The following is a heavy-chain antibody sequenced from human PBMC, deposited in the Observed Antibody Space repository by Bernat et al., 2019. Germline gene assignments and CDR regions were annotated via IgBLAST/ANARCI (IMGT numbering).Heavy chain of an antibody. V-gene: IGHV3-21*01. J-gene: IGHJ4*02. D-gene: IGHD3-22*01. CDR1: GFTYSSYS. CDR3: ARHPWSSGSLPYFDY. CDR2: ISSSSSYV. Sequence: EVQLVESGGGLVKPGGSLRLSCAASGFTYSSYSMNWVRQAPGKGLEWVSSISSSSSYVYYAGSMKSRFTISRDNAKNSLYLHMNSLRAEDTAVYYCARHPWSSGSLPYFDYWGQGTLVTVSS.